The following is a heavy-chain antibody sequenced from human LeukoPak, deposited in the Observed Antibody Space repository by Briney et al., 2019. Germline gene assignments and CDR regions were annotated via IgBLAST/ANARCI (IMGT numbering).Heavy chain of an antibody. CDR3: ARRKGAAAGRLRYYFDY. CDR2: INPNSGGT. D-gene: IGHD6-13*01. CDR1: GYTFTGYY. Sequence: ASVKVSCKASGYTFTGYYMHWVRQAPGQGLEWMGWINPNSGGTNYAQKFQGRVTMTRDTSISTAYMELSRLRSGDTAVYYCARRKGAAAGRLRYYFDYWGQGTLVTVSS. V-gene: IGHV1-2*02. J-gene: IGHJ4*02.